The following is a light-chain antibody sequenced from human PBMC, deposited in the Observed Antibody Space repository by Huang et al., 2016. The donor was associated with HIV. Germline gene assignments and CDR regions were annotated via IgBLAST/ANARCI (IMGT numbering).Light chain of an antibody. J-gene: IGKJ1*01. CDR1: QDITND. Sequence: ALQLTPSPSSLSASVGDRVTMTCRASQDITNDLCWYQQKPGKAPKLLISAASTLRSGVPSRFSVSVSGTDFTLTISSLQPEDFATYFCLQDFTYPRTFGQGTRVEI. CDR2: AAS. CDR3: LQDFTYPRT. V-gene: IGKV1-6*02.